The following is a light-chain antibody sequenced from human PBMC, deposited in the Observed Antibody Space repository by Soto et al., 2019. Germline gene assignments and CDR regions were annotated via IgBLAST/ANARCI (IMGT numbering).Light chain of an antibody. Sequence: DIEVTQSPSTLSATVGERGTITCRASQSISTWLAWYQQKPGKAPKLLIYEASSLESGVPSRFGGSGSGTEFTLTISSLQPDDFATYFCQQYDDYPLTFGGGTKVDIK. CDR2: EAS. CDR1: QSISTW. CDR3: QQYDDYPLT. V-gene: IGKV1-5*03. J-gene: IGKJ4*01.